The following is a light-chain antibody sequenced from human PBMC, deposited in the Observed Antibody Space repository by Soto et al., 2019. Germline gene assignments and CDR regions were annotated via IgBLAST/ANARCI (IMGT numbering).Light chain of an antibody. J-gene: IGLJ1*01. CDR3: CAYAGSSTYV. Sequence: QSALTQPASVSGSPGQSITISCTGTSSDVGSYNLVSWYQQHPGKAPKLRIYEGSKRPSGVSNRFSGSKSGNTASLTNSGLQAEDEADYYCCAYAGSSTYVFGTGTKVTVL. CDR2: EGS. CDR1: SSDVGSYNL. V-gene: IGLV2-23*01.